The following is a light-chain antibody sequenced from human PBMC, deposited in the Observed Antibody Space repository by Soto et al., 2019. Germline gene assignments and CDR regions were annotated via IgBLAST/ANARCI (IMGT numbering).Light chain of an antibody. V-gene: IGKV1-9*01. CDR1: QGISSY. CDR2: AAS. J-gene: IGKJ2*01. Sequence: DITLTQSPSFLSASVGDRVTITCRASQGISSYLAWYQQKPGKAPKLLIYAASTLQSGVPSRFSGSGSGTAFTLTISSLQPEDFATYYCQQLNSYPHTFGQGTKLEIK. CDR3: QQLNSYPHT.